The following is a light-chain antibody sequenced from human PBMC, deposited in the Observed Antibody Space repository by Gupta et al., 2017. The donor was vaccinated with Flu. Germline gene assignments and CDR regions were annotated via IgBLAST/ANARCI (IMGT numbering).Light chain of an antibody. CDR1: QSISSSY. CDR3: QQYGTAPYT. CDR2: GAS. Sequence: EIVLTQSPGTLSLSPGERATLSCRASQSISSSYLGWYQQKPGQAPRLLIYGASSRATGIPDKCSGSGSGTDVTLTISRLEPEDCAVYYCQQYGTAPYTFGQWTKLDIK. J-gene: IGKJ2*01. V-gene: IGKV3-20*01.